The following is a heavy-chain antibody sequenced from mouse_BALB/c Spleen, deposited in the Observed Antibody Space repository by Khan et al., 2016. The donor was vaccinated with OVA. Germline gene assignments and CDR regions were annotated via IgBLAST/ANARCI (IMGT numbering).Heavy chain of an antibody. CDR3: ARTGYGSLGY. CDR2: INPNNGDT. Sequence: VRLQQSGPELVKPGASVKIPCKASGYTFTDYNMDWVKQSHGKSLEWIGDINPNNGDTFYNQKFKGKATLTVDKSSSTAFMELRSLTSEDTAVYYFARTGYGSLGYWGQGTTLTVSS. D-gene: IGHD1-1*01. CDR1: GYTFTDYN. J-gene: IGHJ2*01. V-gene: IGHV1-18*01.